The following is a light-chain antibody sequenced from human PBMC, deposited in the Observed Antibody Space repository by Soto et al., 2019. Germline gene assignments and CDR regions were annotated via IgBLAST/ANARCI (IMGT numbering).Light chain of an antibody. CDR1: SSDVGGYNY. CDR2: EVS. V-gene: IGLV2-8*01. Sequence: QSVLTQPPSASGSPGQSVTISCTGTSSDVGGYNYVSWYQQHPGKAPKLMIYEVSKRPSGVLVRFSGSKSGNTASLTVFGLQAEDEADYYCSSYVGTNSYVFGTGTKVTVL. CDR3: SSYVGTNSYV. J-gene: IGLJ1*01.